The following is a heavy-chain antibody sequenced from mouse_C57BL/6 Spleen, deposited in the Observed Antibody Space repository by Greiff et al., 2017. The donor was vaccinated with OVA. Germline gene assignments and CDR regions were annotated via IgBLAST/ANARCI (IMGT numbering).Heavy chain of an antibody. J-gene: IGHJ2*01. CDR3: ARGFTTVASPFDY. Sequence: QVQLQQPGTELVKPGASVKLSCKASGYTFTSYWMNWVKQRPGQGLEWIGQINPRDGGTNYNEKFKGKATLTADKSSSTAYMQLSSLTSEDSAVYYCARGFTTVASPFDYWGQGTPVTVS. CDR2: INPRDGGT. D-gene: IGHD1-1*01. CDR1: GYTFTSYW. V-gene: IGHV1-53*01.